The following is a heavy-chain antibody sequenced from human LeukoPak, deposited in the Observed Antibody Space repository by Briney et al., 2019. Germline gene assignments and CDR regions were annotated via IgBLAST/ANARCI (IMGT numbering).Heavy chain of an antibody. V-gene: IGHV4-39*01. CDR2: IYYSGST. CDR3: ASLDYYYHYMDV. Sequence: PSETLSLTRVVSGGSISSTIFYWGWIRQPPGKGLEWIGNIYYSGSTYYNPSLKSRVTISVDTSKNQFSLKLSSVTAADTAVYYCASLDYYYHYMDVWGKGTTVTVSS. CDR1: GGSISSTIFY. J-gene: IGHJ6*03.